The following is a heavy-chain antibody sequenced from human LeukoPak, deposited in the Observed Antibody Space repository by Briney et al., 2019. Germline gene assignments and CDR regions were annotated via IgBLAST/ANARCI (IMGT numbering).Heavy chain of an antibody. V-gene: IGHV3-21*01. CDR1: GITFTNAW. CDR2: ISSSSNYI. CDR3: AAHRDDFLTGYFDY. Sequence: GGSLRLSCAASGITFTNAWMSWVRQAPGKGLEWVSSISSSSNYIYYADSVKGRFTISRDNARNSLYLQMNSLRAEDTAMYYCAAHRDDFLTGYFDYWGQGTLVTVSS. D-gene: IGHD3-9*01. J-gene: IGHJ4*02.